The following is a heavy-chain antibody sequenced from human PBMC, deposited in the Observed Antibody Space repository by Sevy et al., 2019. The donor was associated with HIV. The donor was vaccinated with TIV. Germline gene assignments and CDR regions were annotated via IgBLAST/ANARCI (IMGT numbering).Heavy chain of an antibody. CDR3: ARGTVYDFWSGYYPHYYYGMDV. D-gene: IGHD3-3*01. Sequence: ASVKVSCKASGGTFSSYAISWVRQAPGQGLEWMGGIIPIFGTANYAQKFQGRVTITADESTSTALMELSSLRSEDTAVYYCARGTVYDFWSGYYPHYYYGMDVWGQGTTVTVSS. CDR1: GGTFSSYA. J-gene: IGHJ6*02. CDR2: IIPIFGTA. V-gene: IGHV1-69*13.